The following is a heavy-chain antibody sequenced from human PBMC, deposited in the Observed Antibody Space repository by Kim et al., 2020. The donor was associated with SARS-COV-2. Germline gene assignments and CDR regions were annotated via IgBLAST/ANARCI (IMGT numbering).Heavy chain of an antibody. J-gene: IGHJ4*02. V-gene: IGHV3-11*06. CDR3: ARDRTGYSSGWSPNR. Sequence: SVKGRCTISRANAKNSLYLQMISLRAEDTAVYYCARDRTGYSSGWSPNRWGQGTLVTVSS. D-gene: IGHD6-19*01.